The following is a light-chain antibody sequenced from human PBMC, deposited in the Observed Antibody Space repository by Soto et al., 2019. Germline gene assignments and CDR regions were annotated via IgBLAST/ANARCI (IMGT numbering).Light chain of an antibody. Sequence: ETVLTQPPGTLSLSLGERATLSCRASQSVSNNYLAWYQQKPGQAPRLLIYGASNRATGIPDRFSGSGSGTDFTLTISRLEPEDFAVYYCQQYCSSGTFGQVTKVDI. CDR2: GAS. CDR3: QQYCSSGT. CDR1: QSVSNNY. V-gene: IGKV3-20*01. J-gene: IGKJ1*01.